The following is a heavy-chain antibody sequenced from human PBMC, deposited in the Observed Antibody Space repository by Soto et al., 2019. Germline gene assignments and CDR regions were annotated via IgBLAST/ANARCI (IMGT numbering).Heavy chain of an antibody. J-gene: IGHJ6*02. CDR2: IYSGSST. D-gene: IGHD3-10*01. V-gene: IGHV3-53*01. CDR1: GFTFSSNY. CDR3: ASQIPVRGVVYYYYGMDV. Sequence: GGSLRLSCAASGFTFSSNYMSCVRQAPGKVLEWVSVIYSGSSTYYADSVKGRFTISRDNSKNTLYLQMNSLRAEDTAVYYCASQIPVRGVVYYYYGMDVWGQGTTVTVSS.